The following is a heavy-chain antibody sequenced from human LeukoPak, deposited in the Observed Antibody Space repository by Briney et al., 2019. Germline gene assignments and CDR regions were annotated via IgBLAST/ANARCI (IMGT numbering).Heavy chain of an antibody. CDR2: ITSGGGT. D-gene: IGHD3-10*01. Sequence: PGRSLRLSCAASGFTFSSYAMTWVRQAPGQGLEWVSGITSGGGTYYADSVKGRFTISRDNSKNTLYVQMNSLRAEDTAVYYCAKSVGSGSYYNNDCWGQGTLVTVSS. CDR3: AKSVGSGSYYNNDC. V-gene: IGHV3-23*01. CDR1: GFTFSSYA. J-gene: IGHJ4*02.